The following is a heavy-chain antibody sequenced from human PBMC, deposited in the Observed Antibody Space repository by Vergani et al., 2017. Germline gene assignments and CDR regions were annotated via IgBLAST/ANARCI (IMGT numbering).Heavy chain of an antibody. D-gene: IGHD3-9*01. J-gene: IGHJ4*02. CDR3: ARRDYGILTGYRY. V-gene: IGHV1-46*03. CDR2: INPSGGHT. Sequence: QVQVVQSGAEVKKSGASVKVSCKTSGYTFSNYYMHWVRQAPGQGLEWMGIINPSGGHTNYAQKFQGRVTMTRDTSTRTVYMELSSLRSEDTAIYYCARRDYGILTGYRYWGQGTLVTVSA. CDR1: GYTFSNYY.